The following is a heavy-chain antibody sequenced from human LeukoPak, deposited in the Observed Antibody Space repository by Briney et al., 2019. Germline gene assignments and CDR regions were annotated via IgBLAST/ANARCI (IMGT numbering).Heavy chain of an antibody. D-gene: IGHD6-19*01. CDR1: GYTFTGYY. V-gene: IGHV1-2*02. J-gene: IGHJ4*02. Sequence: ASVKVSCKASGYTFTGYYMHWVRQAPGQGLEWMGWIKPNSGGTNYAQKFQGRVTMTRDTSISTAYMELSRLRSDDTAVYYCARVHLYSSGWYLFDYWGQGTLVTVSS. CDR2: IKPNSGGT. CDR3: ARVHLYSSGWYLFDY.